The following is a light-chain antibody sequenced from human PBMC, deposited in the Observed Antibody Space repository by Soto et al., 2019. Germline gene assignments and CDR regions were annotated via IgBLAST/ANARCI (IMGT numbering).Light chain of an antibody. V-gene: IGKV3-20*01. J-gene: IGKJ1*01. CDR1: QSVSSN. Sequence: FVMTQSPATLSVSPGERATLSCRASQSVSSNLAWYQQKPGQAPRLLIYGTSSRATGIPDRFSGSGSGTDFTLTISRLEPEDFAVYYCQQYGRTPRTFGQGTKVDIK. CDR2: GTS. CDR3: QQYGRTPRT.